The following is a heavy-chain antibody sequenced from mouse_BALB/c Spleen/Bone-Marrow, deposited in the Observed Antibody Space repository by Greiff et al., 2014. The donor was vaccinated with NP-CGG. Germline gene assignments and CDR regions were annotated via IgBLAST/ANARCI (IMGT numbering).Heavy chain of an antibody. Sequence: VKLMESGPGLVAPSQSLSITCTVSGFSLTSYGVHWVRQPPGKGLGWLGVIWAGGSTNYNSALMSRLSISKDNSKSQVFLKMNSLQTDDTAMYYCARGYYYGSTYYYAMDYWGQGTSVTVSS. CDR3: ARGYYYGSTYYYAMDY. D-gene: IGHD1-1*01. J-gene: IGHJ4*01. V-gene: IGHV2-9*02. CDR2: IWAGGST. CDR1: GFSLTSYG.